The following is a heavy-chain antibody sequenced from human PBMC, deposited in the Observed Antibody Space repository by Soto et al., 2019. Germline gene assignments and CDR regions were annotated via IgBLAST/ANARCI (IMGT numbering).Heavy chain of an antibody. CDR3: ARSATIFGVVIIQSYYYGMDV. CDR1: GGSFSGYY. V-gene: IGHV4-34*01. Sequence: SETLSLTCAVYGGSFSGYYWSWIRQPPGKGLEWIGEINHSRSTNYNPSLKSRVTISVDTSKNQFSLRLSSVTAADTAVYYCARSATIFGVVIIQSYYYGMDVWGQGTTVTVSS. J-gene: IGHJ6*02. D-gene: IGHD3-3*01. CDR2: INHSRST.